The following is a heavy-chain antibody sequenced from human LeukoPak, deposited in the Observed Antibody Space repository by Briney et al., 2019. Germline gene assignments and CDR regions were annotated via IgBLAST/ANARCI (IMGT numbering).Heavy chain of an antibody. CDR1: GFSFSNAW. J-gene: IGHJ4*02. D-gene: IGHD2/OR15-2a*01. CDR2: IKSKGDGGTT. Sequence: GGSLRLSCAASGFSFSNAWMSWVRQAPGKGLEWVGRIKSKGDGGTTDYAAPVKGRFTISRDDSKNTLYLQMNSLKTEDTAIYYCTKDDPMNRSWGQGTLVTVSS. CDR3: TKDDPMNRS. V-gene: IGHV3-15*01.